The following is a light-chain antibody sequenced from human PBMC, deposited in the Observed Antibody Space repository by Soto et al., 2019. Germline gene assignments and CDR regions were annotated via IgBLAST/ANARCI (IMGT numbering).Light chain of an antibody. CDR1: SSDVGAYNY. J-gene: IGLJ3*02. Sequence: QSALTQPRSVSGSLGQSVTISCTGTSSDVGAYNYVSWYQGHTGKAPKPMIYGVSNRPSGVPDRFSGSKSGNTASLTISGLQAEDEADYYCSSPAGSLTWVFGGGTKLTVL. CDR2: GVS. CDR3: SSPAGSLTWV. V-gene: IGLV2-11*01.